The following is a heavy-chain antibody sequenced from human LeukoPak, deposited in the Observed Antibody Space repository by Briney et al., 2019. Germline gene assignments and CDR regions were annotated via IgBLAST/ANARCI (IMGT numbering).Heavy chain of an antibody. D-gene: IGHD4-17*01. Sequence: ASVKVSCKASGYTFTSYGISWVRQAPGQGLEWMGWINAGNGNTKYSQKSQGRVTITRDTSASTAYMELSSLRSEDTAVYYCARDLVPTTEYYFDYWGQGTLVTVSS. V-gene: IGHV1-3*01. CDR3: ARDLVPTTEYYFDY. CDR1: GYTFTSYG. J-gene: IGHJ4*02. CDR2: INAGNGNT.